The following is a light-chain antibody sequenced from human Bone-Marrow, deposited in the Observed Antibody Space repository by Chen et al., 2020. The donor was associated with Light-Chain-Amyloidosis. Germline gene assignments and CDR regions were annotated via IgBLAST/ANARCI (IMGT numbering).Light chain of an antibody. Sequence: SVSVSPGQTARITCSGDDLPTKYAYWYQQKPGQAPVLVIHRDTERPSGISERFSGSRSGTTATLTISGVQAEDEADYHCQSADSSGTYEVIFGGGTKLTVL. CDR3: QSADSSGTYEVI. V-gene: IGLV3-25*03. CDR2: RDT. J-gene: IGLJ2*01. CDR1: DLPTKY.